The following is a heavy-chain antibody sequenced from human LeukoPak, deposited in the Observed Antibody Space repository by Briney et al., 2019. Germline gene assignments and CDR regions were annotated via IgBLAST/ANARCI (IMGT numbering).Heavy chain of an antibody. CDR2: ISGSGGST. CDR3: TKDLGQGIDAFDI. D-gene: IGHD3/OR15-3a*01. J-gene: IGHJ3*02. Sequence: PGGSLRLSCAASGFTFSSYAMSWVRQAPGKGLEWVSAISGSGGSTYYADSVKGRFTISRDNSKNTLYLQMNSLRAEDTAVYYCTKDLGQGIDAFDIWGQGTMVTVSS. CDR1: GFTFSSYA. V-gene: IGHV3-23*01.